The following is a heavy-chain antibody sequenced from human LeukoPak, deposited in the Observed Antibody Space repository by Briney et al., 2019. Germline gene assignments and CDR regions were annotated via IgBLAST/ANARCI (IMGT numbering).Heavy chain of an antibody. CDR1: RIIFSGYG. V-gene: IGHV3-30*02. D-gene: IGHD5-18*01. CDR2: IRYDGSNK. CDR3: ARVVRIQLWLPGY. J-gene: IGHJ4*02. Sequence: GGSLRLSCAASRIIFSGYGMRWVRQAPGKGLEWVAFIRYDGSNKYYADSVKGRFTISRDNSKNTLYLQMNSLRAEDTAVYYCARVVRIQLWLPGYWGQGTLVTVSS.